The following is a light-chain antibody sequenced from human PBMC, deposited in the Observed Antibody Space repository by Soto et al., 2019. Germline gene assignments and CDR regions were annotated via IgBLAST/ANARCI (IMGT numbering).Light chain of an antibody. CDR3: QAWDSSNAV. Sequence: SYELTQPPSVSVSPGQTASITCSGDKLGDKYACWYQQKPGQSPVLVIYQDSKRPSGIPERFSGSNSGNTATLTISGTQAMDEADYYCQAWDSSNAVFGTGTKSPS. J-gene: IGLJ1*01. V-gene: IGLV3-1*01. CDR2: QDS. CDR1: KLGDKY.